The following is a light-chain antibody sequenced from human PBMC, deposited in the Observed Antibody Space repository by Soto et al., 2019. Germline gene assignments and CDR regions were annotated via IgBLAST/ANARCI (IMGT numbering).Light chain of an antibody. CDR1: QSISNR. Sequence: DIQMTQSPSTLSASVGDRVTTTCRASQSISNRLAWYQQKPGKAPKVLIYDASSLESGVPSRFSGSGSGTEFILTISSLQPDDFASYCCQHYNTYPWTFGQGTKVDIK. CDR3: QHYNTYPWT. V-gene: IGKV1-5*01. J-gene: IGKJ1*01. CDR2: DAS.